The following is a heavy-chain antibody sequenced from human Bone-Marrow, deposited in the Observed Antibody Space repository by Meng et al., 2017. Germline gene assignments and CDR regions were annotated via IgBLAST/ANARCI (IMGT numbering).Heavy chain of an antibody. Sequence: SVKVSCKASGGTFSSYAISWVRQAPGQGLEWMGGIIPIFGTANYAQKFQGRVTITADESTGTAYMELSSLRSEDTAVYYCASAAWSNYYYYYGMDVWGQGTTVTVSS. CDR3: ASAAWSNYYYYYGMDV. CDR2: IIPIFGTA. J-gene: IGHJ6*02. D-gene: IGHD3-3*01. V-gene: IGHV1-69*13. CDR1: GGTFSSYA.